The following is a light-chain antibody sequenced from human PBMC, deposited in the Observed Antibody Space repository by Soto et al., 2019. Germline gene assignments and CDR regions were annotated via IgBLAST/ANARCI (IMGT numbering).Light chain of an antibody. Sequence: EIVMTQSPATLSVSPGERATLSCRASQSVSSNLAWYQQKPGQAPRLLIYRASTRATGIPARFSGSGSGTDFTLTISILQSEDFAVYYCQHYNNWPPWTFGQGTKVEIK. J-gene: IGKJ1*01. CDR2: RAS. V-gene: IGKV3-15*01. CDR1: QSVSSN. CDR3: QHYNNWPPWT.